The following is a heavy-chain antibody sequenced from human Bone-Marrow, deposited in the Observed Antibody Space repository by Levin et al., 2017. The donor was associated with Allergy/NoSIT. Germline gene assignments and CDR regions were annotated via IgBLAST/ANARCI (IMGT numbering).Heavy chain of an antibody. V-gene: IGHV3-74*01. Sequence: SGGSLRLSCAASGFTFSSYWMHWVRQAPGKGLVWVSRINSDGSSTNYADSVKGRFTISRDNAKNTLFLQMNSLRAEDTAVYYCAGYGAYYYGMDVWGQGTTVTVSS. CDR2: INSDGSST. CDR3: AGYGAYYYGMDV. J-gene: IGHJ6*02. CDR1: GFTFSSYW. D-gene: IGHD5-18*01.